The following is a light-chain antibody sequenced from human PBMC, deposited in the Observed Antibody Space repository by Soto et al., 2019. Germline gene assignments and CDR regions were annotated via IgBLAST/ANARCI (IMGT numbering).Light chain of an antibody. V-gene: IGKV1-13*02. CDR3: QQYDSFSVT. J-gene: IGKJ5*01. CDR1: QGISTF. CDR2: DSS. Sequence: AIQLTQSPSSLSASLGDRVTITCRASQGISTFLAWYQQKPGKAPKLLIYDSSSLESGVPSRFSGSGSGTEFRLTISTMQPDDFATYYCQQYDSFSVTFGQGTRLEIK.